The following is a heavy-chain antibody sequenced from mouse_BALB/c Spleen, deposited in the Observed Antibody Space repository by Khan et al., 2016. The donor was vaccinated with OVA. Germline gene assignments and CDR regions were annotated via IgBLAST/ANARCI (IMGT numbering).Heavy chain of an antibody. V-gene: IGHV1S81*02. CDR3: TRGGALATMSSWFAY. Sequence: QVQLQQPGAELVKPGASVKLSCKASGYTFTSYYMYWVKQRPGQGLEWIGGINPSNGGTNFNEKFKSKATLTVDKSSSTAYLQLSSLTSEDSAVYYCTRGGALATMSSWFAYWGQGTLVTVSA. D-gene: IGHD2-4*01. J-gene: IGHJ3*01. CDR2: INPSNGGT. CDR1: GYTFTSYY.